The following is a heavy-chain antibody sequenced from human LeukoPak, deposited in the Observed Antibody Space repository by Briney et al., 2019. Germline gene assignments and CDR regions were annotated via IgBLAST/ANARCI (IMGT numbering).Heavy chain of an antibody. CDR2: IYYSGST. J-gene: IGHJ4*02. Sequence: SETLSLTCTVSGGSISSYYWSWIRQPPGKGLEWIGYIYYSGSTNYNPSLKSRVTISVDTSKNQFSLHMSSVTAADTAVYYCARDYGGKFDYWGQGTLVTVSS. V-gene: IGHV4-59*01. CDR3: ARDYGGKFDY. CDR1: GGSISSYY. D-gene: IGHD4-23*01.